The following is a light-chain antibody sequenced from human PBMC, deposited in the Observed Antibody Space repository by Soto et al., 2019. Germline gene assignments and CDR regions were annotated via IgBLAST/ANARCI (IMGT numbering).Light chain of an antibody. Sequence: DVVMTQTPLSLSVAPGEPASIVCKSIQSLLHITGETFLFWYLQKPGQSPQLXIYEVSTRVSGVPDRFSGSGSGTDFTLEISRVETDDVGIYYCMQSTQLPPTFGQGTRLEIK. J-gene: IGKJ5*01. V-gene: IGKV2D-29*02. CDR2: EVS. CDR1: QSLLHITGETF. CDR3: MQSTQLPPT.